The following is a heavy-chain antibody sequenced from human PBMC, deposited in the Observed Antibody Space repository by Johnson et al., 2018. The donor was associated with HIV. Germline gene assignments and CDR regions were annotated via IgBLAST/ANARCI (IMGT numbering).Heavy chain of an antibody. J-gene: IGHJ3*02. CDR3: SREAWGFGERVDAFDI. CDR1: GFTFSDYY. CDR2: ITSSGSVI. Sequence: QVQLVESGGGLVKPGGSLRLSCAASGFTFSDYYMSWIRQAPGKGLEWVSSITSSGSVIHYADSVKGRFTISRDNAKNSLYLVMNSLRAEDTAVYYCSREAWGFGERVDAFDIWGQGTMVTVSS. V-gene: IGHV3-11*04. D-gene: IGHD3-10*01.